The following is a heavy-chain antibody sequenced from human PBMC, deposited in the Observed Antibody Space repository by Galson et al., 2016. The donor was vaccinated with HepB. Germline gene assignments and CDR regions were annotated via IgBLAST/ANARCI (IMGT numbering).Heavy chain of an antibody. Sequence: TLSLTCAVSGGSISSSNWWSWVRQPPGKGLEWIGEIYHSGSTNYNPSLKSRVTISVDKSNNQFSLKLSSVTAADTAVYYCARKFRGRGYYDYYYGMDVWGQGTTVTVSS. D-gene: IGHD3-3*01. CDR2: IYHSGST. CDR1: GGSISSSNW. V-gene: IGHV4-4*02. CDR3: ARKFRGRGYYDYYYGMDV. J-gene: IGHJ6*02.